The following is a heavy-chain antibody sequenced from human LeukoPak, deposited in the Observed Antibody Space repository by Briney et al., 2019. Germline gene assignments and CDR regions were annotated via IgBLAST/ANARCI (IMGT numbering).Heavy chain of an antibody. Sequence: GGSLRLSCAASGFAFSTYWMDWVRQAPGKGLEWVGNINQDGSVKHYVDSVRGRFAISRDNARNSVYLQMNALRVEDTVLYYCTRDFVFWGQGTLVTASS. CDR2: INQDGSVK. D-gene: IGHD3-3*01. V-gene: IGHV3-7*01. CDR3: TRDFVF. J-gene: IGHJ4*02. CDR1: GFAFSTYW.